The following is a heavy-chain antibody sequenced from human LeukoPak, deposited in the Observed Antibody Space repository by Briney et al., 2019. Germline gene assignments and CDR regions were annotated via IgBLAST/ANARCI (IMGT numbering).Heavy chain of an antibody. CDR2: IYHSGST. CDR3: ARREYYYGSGSSDP. Sequence: SETLSLTCTVSGGSISSGGYYWSWIRQPPGKGLEWIGYIYHSGSTYYNPSLKSRVTISIDRSKNQFSLKLSSVTAADTAVYYCARREYYYGSGSSDPWGQGTLVTVSS. J-gene: IGHJ5*02. D-gene: IGHD3-10*01. V-gene: IGHV4-30-2*01. CDR1: GGSISSGGYY.